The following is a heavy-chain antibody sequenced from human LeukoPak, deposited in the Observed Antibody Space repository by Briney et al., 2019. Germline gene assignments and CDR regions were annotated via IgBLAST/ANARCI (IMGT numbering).Heavy chain of an antibody. CDR1: GGSFRGYY. CDR2: INHSGST. J-gene: IGHJ4*02. CDR3: ASVHTSGFAGTEVDY. Sequence: SETLSLTCAVYGGSFRGYYWSWIRQPPGKGLEWIGEINHSGSTNYNPSLKSRVTISVDTSKNQFSLKLSSVTAADTAVYYCASVHTSGFAGTEVDYWGQGTLVTVSS. V-gene: IGHV4-34*01. D-gene: IGHD3-16*01.